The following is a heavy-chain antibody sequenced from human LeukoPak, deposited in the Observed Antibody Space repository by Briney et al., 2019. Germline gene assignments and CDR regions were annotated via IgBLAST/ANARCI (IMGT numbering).Heavy chain of an antibody. CDR2: IYYSGST. CDR1: GGSISSYY. Sequence: SETLPLTCTVSGGSISSYYWSWIRQPPGKGLEWIGYIYYSGSTNYNPSLKSRVTISVDTSKNQFSLKLSSVTAADTAVYYCAREITSSGWYYFDYWGQGTLVTVSS. J-gene: IGHJ4*02. D-gene: IGHD6-19*01. V-gene: IGHV4-59*01. CDR3: AREITSSGWYYFDY.